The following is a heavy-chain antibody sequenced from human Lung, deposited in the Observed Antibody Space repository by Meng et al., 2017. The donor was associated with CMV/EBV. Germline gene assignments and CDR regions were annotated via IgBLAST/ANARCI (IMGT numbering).Heavy chain of an antibody. CDR3: ARGWRFLEWLSRRKYYFDY. J-gene: IGHJ4*02. V-gene: IGHV4-34*01. CDR1: GGSFSGYY. D-gene: IGHD3-3*01. CDR2: INHSGST. Sequence: SXTLSLTCAVYGGSFSGYYWSWIRHPPGPGLEWIGEINHSGSTNYNPSLKSRVTISVDTSKNQFSLKLSSVTAADKAVYYCARGWRFLEWLSRRKYYFDYWGQGTXVTVSS.